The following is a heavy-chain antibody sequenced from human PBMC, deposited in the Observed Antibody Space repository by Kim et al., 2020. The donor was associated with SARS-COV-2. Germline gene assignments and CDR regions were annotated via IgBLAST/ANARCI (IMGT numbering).Heavy chain of an antibody. D-gene: IGHD6-13*01. CDR3: AKGTPRASSWWLLREHF. Sequence: GGSLRLSCAASGFTFDDYAMHWVRQAPGKGLEWVSGISWNSGSIGYADSVKGRFTISRDNAKNSLYLQMNSLRAEDTALYYCAKGTPRASSWWLLREHF. CDR1: GFTFDDYA. CDR2: ISWNSGSI. J-gene: IGHJ4*01. V-gene: IGHV3-9*01.